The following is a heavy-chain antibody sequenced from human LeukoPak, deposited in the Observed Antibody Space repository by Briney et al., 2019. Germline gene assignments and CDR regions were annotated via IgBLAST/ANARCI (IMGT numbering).Heavy chain of an antibody. CDR1: GFTFISYG. D-gene: IGHD5-18*01. CDR3: AKARRIQLWLS. Sequence: QTGGSLRLSCAASGFTFISYGMHWVRQAPGKGLEWVSGISGSGGSTYYADSVKGRFTISRDNSKNTLYLQMISLRAEDTAVYYCAKARRIQLWLSWGQGTLVTVSS. V-gene: IGHV3-23*01. J-gene: IGHJ5*02. CDR2: ISGSGGST.